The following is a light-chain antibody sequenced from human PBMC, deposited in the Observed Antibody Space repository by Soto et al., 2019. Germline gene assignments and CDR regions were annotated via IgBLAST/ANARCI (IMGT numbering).Light chain of an antibody. V-gene: IGKV1-27*01. CDR3: QKYNSAPPGT. CDR2: AAS. J-gene: IGKJ1*01. CDR1: QGISNY. Sequence: DIQMTHSPSSLSASVGDRVTITCRASQGISNYLAWYQQKPGKVPKLLIYAASTLQSGVPSRFSGSGSGTDFTLTISSLQPEDVATYYCQKYNSAPPGTFGQGTKVEIK.